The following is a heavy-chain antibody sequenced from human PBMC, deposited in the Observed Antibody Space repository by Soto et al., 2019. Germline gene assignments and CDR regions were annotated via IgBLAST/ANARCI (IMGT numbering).Heavy chain of an antibody. J-gene: IGHJ4*02. CDR3: ARSVTRTDFDY. D-gene: IGHD4-17*01. Sequence: SETLSLTCTVSVGSMSSYYWSWIRQPPGKGLEWIGYIYYSGSTNYNPSLKSRVTISVDTSKNQFSLKLSSVTAADTAVYYCARSVTRTDFDYWGQGTLVTVSS. CDR1: VGSMSSYY. V-gene: IGHV4-59*01. CDR2: IYYSGST.